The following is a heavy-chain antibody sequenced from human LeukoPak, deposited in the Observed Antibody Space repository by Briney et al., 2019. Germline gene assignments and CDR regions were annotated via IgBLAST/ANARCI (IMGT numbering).Heavy chain of an antibody. D-gene: IGHD3-16*01. CDR2: IYYSGST. CDR3: ARGGPSLGVDY. CDR1: GGSISSSSYY. V-gene: IGHV4-39*01. J-gene: IGHJ4*02. Sequence: SETLSLTCTVSGGSISSSSYYWGWIRQPPGKGLEWIGSIYYSGSTYYNPSLKSRVTISVDTSKNQFSVKLSSVTAADTAVYYCARGGPSLGVDYWGQGTLVTVSS.